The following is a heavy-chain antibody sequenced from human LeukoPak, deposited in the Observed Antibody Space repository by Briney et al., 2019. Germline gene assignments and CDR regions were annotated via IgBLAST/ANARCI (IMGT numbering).Heavy chain of an antibody. Sequence: PSETLSLTCTVSGGSISSSAYHWGWIRQPPGKGLEWIGSIHNSGSTYYNPSLKSRVTISVRTSKNQFSLKLSSVTAADTAVYYCARDRYQGYSSNSGFDYWGQGTLVTVSS. J-gene: IGHJ4*02. CDR3: ARDRYQGYSSNSGFDY. CDR2: IHNSGST. CDR1: GGSISSSAYH. D-gene: IGHD6-13*01. V-gene: IGHV4-39*07.